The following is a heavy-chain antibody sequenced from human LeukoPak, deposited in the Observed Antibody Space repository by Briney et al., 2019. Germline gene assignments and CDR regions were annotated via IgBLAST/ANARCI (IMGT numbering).Heavy chain of an antibody. Sequence: PGGSLRLSCAASGFTVSSNYMSWVRQAPGKGLEWVSVIYSGGSTYYADSVKGRITISRDNSKNTLYLQMNSLRAEDTAVYYCARGLSFHSYFDYWGQGTLVTVSS. CDR3: ARGLSFHSYFDY. V-gene: IGHV3-53*01. J-gene: IGHJ4*02. CDR2: IYSGGST. D-gene: IGHD1-26*01. CDR1: GFTVSSNY.